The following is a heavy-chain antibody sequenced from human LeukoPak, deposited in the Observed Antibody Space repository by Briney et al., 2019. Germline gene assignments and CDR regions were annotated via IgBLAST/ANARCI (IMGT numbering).Heavy chain of an antibody. CDR1: GFTVSSNY. CDR3: ARGEPLDY. D-gene: IGHD1-26*01. J-gene: IGHJ4*02. CDR2: IWYDGSNK. Sequence: PGGSLRLSCAASGFTVSSNYMSWVRQAPGKGLEWVAVIWYDGSNKYYADSVKGRFTISRDNSKNTLYLQMNSLRAEDTAVYYCARGEPLDYWGQGTLVTVSS. V-gene: IGHV3-33*08.